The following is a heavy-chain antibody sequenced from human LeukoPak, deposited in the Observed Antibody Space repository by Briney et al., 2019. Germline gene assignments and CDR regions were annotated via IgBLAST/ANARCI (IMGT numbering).Heavy chain of an antibody. CDR1: GFTFSSYA. J-gene: IGHJ3*02. D-gene: IGHD3-22*01. V-gene: IGHV3-30-3*01. CDR2: ISYDGSNK. CDR3: ARDPDTMIVVWAFDI. Sequence: GGSLRLSCAASGFTFSSYAMHWVRQAPGKGLEWVAVISYDGSNKYYADSVKGRFTISRDNSKNTLYLQMNSLRAEDTAVYYCARDPDTMIVVWAFDIWGQGTMVTVSS.